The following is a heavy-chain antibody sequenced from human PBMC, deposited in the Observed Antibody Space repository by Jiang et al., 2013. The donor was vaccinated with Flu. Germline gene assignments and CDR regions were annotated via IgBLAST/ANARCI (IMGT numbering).Heavy chain of an antibody. J-gene: IGHJ6*02. Sequence: SGAEVKKPGESLKISCKGSGYSFTSYWIGWVRQMPGKGLEWMGIIYPGDSDTRYSPSFQGQVTISADKSISTAYLQWSSLKASDTAMYYCARTQLGTYYYYGMDVWGQGTTVTVSS. V-gene: IGHV5-51*01. D-gene: IGHD1-1*01. CDR3: ARTQLGTYYYYGMDV. CDR2: IYPGDSDT. CDR1: GYSFTSYW.